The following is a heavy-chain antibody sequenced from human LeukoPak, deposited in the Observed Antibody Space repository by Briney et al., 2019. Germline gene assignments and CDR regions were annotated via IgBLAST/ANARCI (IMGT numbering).Heavy chain of an antibody. D-gene: IGHD3-10*01. J-gene: IGHJ3*02. CDR1: GFTFDDHA. Sequence: PGGSLRLSCAASGFTFDDHAMHWVRQAPGKGLEWVSGISWNSGSIGYADSVKGRFTISRDNAKNSLYLQMNSLRAEDTALYYCTIDGITMVLGAFDIWGQGTMVTVSS. V-gene: IGHV3-9*01. CDR3: TIDGITMVLGAFDI. CDR2: ISWNSGSI.